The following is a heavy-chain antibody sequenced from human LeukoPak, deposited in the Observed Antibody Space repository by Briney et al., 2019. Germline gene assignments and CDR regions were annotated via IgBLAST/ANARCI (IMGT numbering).Heavy chain of an antibody. V-gene: IGHV1-18*01. Sequence: ASVKVSGKASGYTFTSYGISWVRQAPGQGLEWMGWISAYNGNTNYAQKLQGRVTMTTDTSTSTAYMELRSLRSDDTAVYYCARDGEGCSSTSRVRYYYYYGMDVWGQGTTVTVSS. CDR1: GYTFTSYG. CDR2: ISAYNGNT. J-gene: IGHJ6*02. D-gene: IGHD2-2*01. CDR3: ARDGEGCSSTSRVRYYYYYGMDV.